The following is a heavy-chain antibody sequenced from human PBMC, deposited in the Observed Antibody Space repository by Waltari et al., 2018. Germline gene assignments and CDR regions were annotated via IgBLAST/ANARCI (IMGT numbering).Heavy chain of an antibody. CDR3: ARQAEGELLFDY. Sequence: QVQLQQWGAGLLKPSETLSLTCAVYGGSFSGYYWSWIRQPPGKGLEWIGEINHSGSTNYNPSLKSRVTISVDTSKNQFSLKLSSVTAADTAVYYCARQAEGELLFDYWGQGTLVTVSS. J-gene: IGHJ4*02. D-gene: IGHD1-26*01. CDR1: GGSFSGYY. V-gene: IGHV4-34*01. CDR2: INHSGST.